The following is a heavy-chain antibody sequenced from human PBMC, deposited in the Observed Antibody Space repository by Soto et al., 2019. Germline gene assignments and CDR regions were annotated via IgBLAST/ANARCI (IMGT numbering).Heavy chain of an antibody. D-gene: IGHD7-27*01. CDR2: TYYRAKWYN. Sequence: SQTLSLTCAISGDSVSSNSAAWNWSRQSPSRGLEWLGRTYYRAKWYNDYAVSVKRRITINPDTSKNQFSLQLNSVTPEDTAVYYRARDPGVQDAFDIWGQGTMVTVSS. CDR3: ARDPGVQDAFDI. J-gene: IGHJ3*02. CDR1: GDSVSSNSAA. V-gene: IGHV6-1*01.